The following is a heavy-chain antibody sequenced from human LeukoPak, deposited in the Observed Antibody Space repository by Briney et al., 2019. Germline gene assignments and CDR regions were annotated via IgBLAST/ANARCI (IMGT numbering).Heavy chain of an antibody. Sequence: GGSLTLSCAASGFSFSTHCSHCVCQVPGKGLVWVSRISTDGSATTYAVSVKGRFTISRDNDKTSLYVQMKSLRGEDTALYYCARDAGTLESGNSDWSLNWFDSWGQGTLVTVSS. J-gene: IGHJ5*01. D-gene: IGHD3-9*01. CDR3: ARDAGTLESGNSDWSLNWFDS. CDR1: GFSFSTHC. V-gene: IGHV3-74*01. CDR2: ISTDGSAT.